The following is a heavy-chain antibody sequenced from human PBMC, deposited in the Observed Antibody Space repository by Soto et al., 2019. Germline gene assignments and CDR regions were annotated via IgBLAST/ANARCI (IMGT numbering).Heavy chain of an antibody. CDR2: ISSSSSTI. D-gene: IGHD3-10*01. Sequence: GGSLRLSCAASGFTFSSYSMNWVRQAPGKGLEWVSYISSSSSTIYYADSVKGRFTISRDNAKNSLYLQMNSLRDEDTAVYYCARDSYLVHSNYFDYWGQGTLVTVSS. J-gene: IGHJ4*02. CDR1: GFTFSSYS. V-gene: IGHV3-48*02. CDR3: ARDSYLVHSNYFDY.